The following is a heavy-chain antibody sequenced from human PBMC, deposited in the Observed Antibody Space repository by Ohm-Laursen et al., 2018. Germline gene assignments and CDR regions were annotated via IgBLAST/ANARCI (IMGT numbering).Heavy chain of an antibody. CDR1: GHTFTGYY. J-gene: IGHJ4*02. CDR2: INLSGDST. CDR3: ARNVASGFDY. V-gene: IGHV1-46*01. Sequence: ASVKVSCKASGHTFTGYYMHWVRQAPGQGLEWMGFINLSGDSTRYAQKFQGRVTMTRDTSTSTVYMELSTLRSEDTALYYCARNVASGFDYWGQGTLVTVSS. D-gene: IGHD5-12*01.